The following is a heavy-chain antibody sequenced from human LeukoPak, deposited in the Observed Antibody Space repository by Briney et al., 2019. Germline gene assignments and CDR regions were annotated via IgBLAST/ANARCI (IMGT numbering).Heavy chain of an antibody. J-gene: IGHJ4*02. V-gene: IGHV4-34*01. D-gene: IGHD3-16*02. CDR1: GASFSYDY. CDR3: ARGGDYDYVWGSYRSSSFDY. CDR2: INHSGST. Sequence: SETLSLTCAVYGASFSYDYWSWIRQPPGKGLEWIGEINHSGSTNYNPSLKSRVTISVDTSKNQFSLKLSSVTAADTAVYYCARGGDYDYVWGSYRSSSFDYWGQGTLVTVSS.